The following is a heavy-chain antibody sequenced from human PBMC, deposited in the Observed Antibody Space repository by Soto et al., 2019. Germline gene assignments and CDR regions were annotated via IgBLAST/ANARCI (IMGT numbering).Heavy chain of an antibody. CDR3: ARDYRYCSSTSCYAGISSYYYYGMDV. CDR2: IIPIFGTA. V-gene: IGHV1-69*13. CDR1: GGTFSSYA. J-gene: IGHJ6*02. D-gene: IGHD2-2*01. Sequence: SVKVSWKASGGTFSSYAISWVRQAPGQGLEWMGGIIPIFGTANYAQKFQGRVTITADESTSTAYMELSSLRSEDTAVYYCARDYRYCSSTSCYAGISSYYYYGMDVWGQGTTVTVSS.